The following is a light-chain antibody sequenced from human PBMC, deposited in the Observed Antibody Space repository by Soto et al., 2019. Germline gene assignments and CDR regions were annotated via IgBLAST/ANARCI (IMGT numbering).Light chain of an antibody. J-gene: IGKJ1*01. CDR2: DAS. CDR1: QSIRSW. CDR3: QQCYIYWT. Sequence: DIRMTQSPATLSASFGDRVSITCRASQSIRSWLAWYQQKPGKAPKLLIYDASSLESGVPSRFSGSGSGTEFTLTISSLKPDDFATYYCQQCYIYWTFGQGTKVDIK. V-gene: IGKV1-5*01.